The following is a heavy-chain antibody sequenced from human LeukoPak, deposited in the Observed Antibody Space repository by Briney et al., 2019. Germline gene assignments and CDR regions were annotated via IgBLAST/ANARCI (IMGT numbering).Heavy chain of an antibody. V-gene: IGHV3-48*01. J-gene: IGHJ3*02. CDR2: ISSSSSTI. CDR3: ARARLDDAFDI. D-gene: IGHD1-1*01. Sequence: GGSLRLSCAASGFTFDDYAMHWVRQAPGKGLEWVSYISSSSSTIYYADSVKGRFTISRDNAKNSLYLQMNSLRAEDTAVYYCARARLDDAFDIWGQGTMVTVSS. CDR1: GFTFDDYA.